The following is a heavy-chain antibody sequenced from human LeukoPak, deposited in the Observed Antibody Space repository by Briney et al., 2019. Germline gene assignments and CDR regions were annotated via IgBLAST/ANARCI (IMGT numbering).Heavy chain of an antibody. V-gene: IGHV3-23*01. CDR1: GFTFSSYA. Sequence: PGGSLRLSCAASGFTFSSYAMSWVRQAPGKGLEWVSAISGSGGSTYYADSVKGRFTISRDNPKNTLYLQMNSLRAEDTAVYYCAKDSTVITMIVPKAFDYWGQGTLVTVSS. CDR3: AKDSTVITMIVPKAFDY. J-gene: IGHJ4*02. CDR2: ISGSGGST. D-gene: IGHD3-22*01.